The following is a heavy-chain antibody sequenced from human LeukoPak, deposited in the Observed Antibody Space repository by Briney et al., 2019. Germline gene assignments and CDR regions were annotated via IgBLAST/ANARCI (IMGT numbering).Heavy chain of an antibody. V-gene: IGHV1-2*02. CDR1: GYTFTGYY. J-gene: IGHJ4*02. Sequence: ASVKVSCKASGYTFTGYYMHWVRQAPGQGLEGMGWINPNSGGTNSALKCQGRVTMTRDTSISKTYMELSRLRSDDTAVYYCARVGYSGYDLVSSFDYWGQGTLVTVSS. D-gene: IGHD5-12*01. CDR3: ARVGYSGYDLVSSFDY. CDR2: INPNSGGT.